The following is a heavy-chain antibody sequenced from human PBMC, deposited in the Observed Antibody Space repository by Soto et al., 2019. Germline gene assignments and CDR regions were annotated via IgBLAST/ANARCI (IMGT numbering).Heavy chain of an antibody. Sequence: ASVKVSCKAFGGAFSSNAISWMRQAPGQGLEWIGTISPIFGSAAYAQRFQGRVTITADVPTNTAYMELSSLRSEDTAIYYCARQKQQLVHSYFDYWGQGTLVTVSS. V-gene: IGHV1-69*13. CDR2: ISPIFGSA. CDR3: ARQKQQLVHSYFDY. CDR1: GGAFSSNA. D-gene: IGHD6-13*01. J-gene: IGHJ4*02.